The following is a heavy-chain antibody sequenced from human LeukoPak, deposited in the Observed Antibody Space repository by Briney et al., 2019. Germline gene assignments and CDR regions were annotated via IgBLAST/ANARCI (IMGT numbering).Heavy chain of an antibody. CDR3: AKQAYDSPRTDFDY. CDR1: GLTFSRYA. D-gene: IGHD3-22*01. Sequence: PGGSLGLSCAASGLTFSRYAMSWVRQAPGKGLEWVSGVSTSGGSTYYADSVKGRFTISRDNSKNTLPLQMNSLRAEDTAIYYCAKQAYDSPRTDFDYWGQGSLLTVPS. J-gene: IGHJ4*02. CDR2: VSTSGGST. V-gene: IGHV3-23*01.